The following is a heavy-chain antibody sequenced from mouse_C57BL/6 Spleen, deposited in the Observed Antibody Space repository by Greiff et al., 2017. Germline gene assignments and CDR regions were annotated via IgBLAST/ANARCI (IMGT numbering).Heavy chain of an antibody. D-gene: IGHD2-4*01. Sequence: QVQLLQPGAELVKPGASVKMSCKASGYTFTSYWITWVKQRPGQGLEWIGDIYPGSGSTNYNEKFKSKATLTVDTSSSTAYMQLSSLTSEDSAVYYCASDDYDGAWFAYWGQGTLVTVSA. J-gene: IGHJ3*01. CDR1: GYTFTSYW. CDR2: IYPGSGST. CDR3: ASDDYDGAWFAY. V-gene: IGHV1-55*01.